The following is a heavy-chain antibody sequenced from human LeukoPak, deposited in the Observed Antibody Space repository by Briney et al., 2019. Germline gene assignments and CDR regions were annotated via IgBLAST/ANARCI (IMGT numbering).Heavy chain of an antibody. Sequence: GGSLRLSCAASGFTFSSYEMNWVRQAPGKGLEWVSYISSSGSTIYYADSVKGRFTISRDNAKNSLYLQMNSLRAEDTAVYYCARVRDDYGDYAPGTLDYYYYYYMDVWGKGTTVTVSS. CDR3: ARVRDDYGDYAPGTLDYYYYYYMDV. CDR2: ISSSGSTI. J-gene: IGHJ6*03. CDR1: GFTFSSYE. D-gene: IGHD4-17*01. V-gene: IGHV3-48*03.